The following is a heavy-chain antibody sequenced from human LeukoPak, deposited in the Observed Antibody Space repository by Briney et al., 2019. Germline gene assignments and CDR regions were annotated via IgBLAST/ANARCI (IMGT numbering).Heavy chain of an antibody. V-gene: IGHV4-4*07. CDR2: THTSGRT. CDR1: GGSISSYY. D-gene: IGHD2-2*01. Sequence: SEALSLTCTVPGGSISSYYWSWIRQPAGKGLEFVGRTHTSGRTDYNPSLRGRLTMSLDTSQNQFSLRLTSVTAADTAVYYCARTILPAQNAGAFDIWGPGTMATVAS. J-gene: IGHJ3*02. CDR3: ARTILPAQNAGAFDI.